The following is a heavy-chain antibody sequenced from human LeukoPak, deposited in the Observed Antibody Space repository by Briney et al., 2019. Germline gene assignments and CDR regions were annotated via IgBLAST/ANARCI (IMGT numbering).Heavy chain of an antibody. CDR2: IYYSGST. CDR3: ARADEYQLLSYYFDY. CDR1: GGSISSGDYY. J-gene: IGHJ4*02. V-gene: IGHV4-30-4*01. D-gene: IGHD2-2*01. Sequence: PSETLSLTCTVSGGSISSGDYYWSWIRQPPGKGLEWIGYIYYSGSTYYNPSLKSRVTISVDTSKNQFSLKLSSVTAADTAVYYCARADEYQLLSYYFDYWGQGTLVTVSS.